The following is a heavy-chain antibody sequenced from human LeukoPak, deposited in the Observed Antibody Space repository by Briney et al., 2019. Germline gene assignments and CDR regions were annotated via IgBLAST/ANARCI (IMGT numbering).Heavy chain of an antibody. CDR3: AREGGGSSSGEFDY. D-gene: IGHD6-6*01. J-gene: IGHJ4*02. CDR1: GGSISSGSYY. CDR2: IYTSGST. V-gene: IGHV4-61*02. Sequence: SETLSLTCTVSGGSISSGSYYWSWIRQPAGKGLEWIGRIYTSGSTNYNPSLKSRVTISVDTSKNQFSLKLSSVTAADTAVYYCAREGGGSSSGEFDYWGQGTLVTVSS.